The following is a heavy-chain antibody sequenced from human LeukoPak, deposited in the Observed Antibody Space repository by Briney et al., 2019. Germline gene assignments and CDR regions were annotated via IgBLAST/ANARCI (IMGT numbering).Heavy chain of an antibody. CDR3: ARVGPLSPYYYDSSGYYSDYFDY. Sequence: ASVKVSCKASGGTFTSYGISWVRQAPGQGLEWMGWISAYNGNTNYAQKLQGRVTMTTDTSTSTAYMELRSLRSDDTAVYYCARVGPLSPYYYDSSGYYSDYFDYWGQGTLVTVSS. D-gene: IGHD3-22*01. V-gene: IGHV1-18*01. CDR2: ISAYNGNT. CDR1: GGTFTSYG. J-gene: IGHJ4*02.